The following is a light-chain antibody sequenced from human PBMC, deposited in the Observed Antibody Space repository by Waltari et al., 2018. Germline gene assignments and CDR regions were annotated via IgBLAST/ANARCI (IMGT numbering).Light chain of an antibody. CDR1: KIASKR. J-gene: IGLJ1*01. Sequence: SYVLTQPPSVSVAPGKTARITCGGNKIASKRVHWYQQRPGQAPVLVVNDDYDRPSGIPERFSGSKSGNTATLTISGVEAGDEADYSCQVWDGRSDHYVFGTGTKVTVL. CDR2: DDY. V-gene: IGLV3-21*03. CDR3: QVWDGRSDHYV.